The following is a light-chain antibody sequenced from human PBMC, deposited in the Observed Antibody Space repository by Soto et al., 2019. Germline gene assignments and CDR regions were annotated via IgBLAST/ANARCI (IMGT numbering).Light chain of an antibody. CDR3: FSYTATNTRV. Sequence: QSALTQPASVSVSPGQSITIPCTGTSSDVGGYNYVSWYQHHPGKPPRLMIYEVYYRPSGVSDRCSGSKSGNTASLTISGLQAEDEADYYCFSYTATNTRVFGGGTQLTVL. J-gene: IGLJ3*02. CDR1: SSDVGGYNY. CDR2: EVY. V-gene: IGLV2-14*01.